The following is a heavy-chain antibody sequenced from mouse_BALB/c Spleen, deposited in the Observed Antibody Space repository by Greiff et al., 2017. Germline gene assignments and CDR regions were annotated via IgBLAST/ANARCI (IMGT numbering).Heavy chain of an antibody. CDR1: GFTFSSYG. D-gene: IGHD1-1*01. CDR3: ARHEDYGSSWYYFDY. CDR2: ISSGGSYT. V-gene: IGHV5-6*01. Sequence: EVHLVESGGDLVKPGGSLKLSCAASGFTFSSYGMSWVRQTPDKRLEWVATISSGGSYTYYPDSVKGRFTISRDNAKNTLYLQMSSLKSEDTAMYYCARHEDYGSSWYYFDYWGQGTTLTVSS. J-gene: IGHJ2*01.